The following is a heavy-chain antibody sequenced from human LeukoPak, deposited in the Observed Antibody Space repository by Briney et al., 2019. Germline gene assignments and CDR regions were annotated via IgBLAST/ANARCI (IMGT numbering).Heavy chain of an antibody. Sequence: GGSLRLSCAASEFTFSTYAMSWVRQAPGKGLEWVSTVSGTGGNTYYTDSVKGRFTISRDSSKDTLYLHMNSLRAEDTAVYYCAKMGAWSKYYFDYWGQGTLVTVSS. J-gene: IGHJ4*02. CDR1: EFTFSTYA. CDR3: AKMGAWSKYYFDY. CDR2: VSGTGGNT. V-gene: IGHV3-23*01. D-gene: IGHD6-19*01.